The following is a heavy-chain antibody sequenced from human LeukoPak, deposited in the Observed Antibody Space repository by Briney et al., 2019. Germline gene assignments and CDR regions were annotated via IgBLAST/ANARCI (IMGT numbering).Heavy chain of an antibody. Sequence: ASVNVSCKVSGYTLTELSMHWVRQAPGNGLEWMGGFDPEDGETIYAQKFQGRVTMTEDTSTDTAYMELSSLRSEDTAVYYCATSLMVKGVFDYWGQGTLVTVSS. CDR3: ATSLMVKGVFDY. CDR1: GYTLTELS. J-gene: IGHJ4*02. D-gene: IGHD2-8*01. CDR2: FDPEDGET. V-gene: IGHV1-24*01.